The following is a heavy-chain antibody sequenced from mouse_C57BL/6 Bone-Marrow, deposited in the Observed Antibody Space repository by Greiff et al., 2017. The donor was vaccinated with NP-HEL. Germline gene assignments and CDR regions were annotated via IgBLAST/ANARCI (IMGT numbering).Heavy chain of an antibody. CDR2: IDPENGDT. V-gene: IGHV14-4*01. CDR3: TTGFYYYGSSGY. J-gene: IGHJ3*01. D-gene: IGHD1-1*01. Sequence: VQLQQSGAELVRPGASVKLSCTASGFNIKDDYMHWVKQRPEQGLEWIGWIDPENGDTEYASKFQGKATITADTSSNTAYLQLSSLTSEDTAVYYCTTGFYYYGSSGYWGQGTLVTVSA. CDR1: GFNIKDDY.